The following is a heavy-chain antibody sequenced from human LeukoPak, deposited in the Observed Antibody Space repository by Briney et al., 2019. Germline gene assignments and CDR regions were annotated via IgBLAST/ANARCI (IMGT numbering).Heavy chain of an antibody. CDR2: IYPGDSDT. J-gene: IGHJ3*02. Sequence: GESLKISCKGSGYSFTSYWIGWVRQMPGKGLEWMGIIYPGDSDTRYSPSFQGQVTISADKSTSTAYLQWSSLKASDTAMYYCARLGGGAQLERGAGEDDAFDIWGQGTMVTVSS. D-gene: IGHD1-1*01. CDR3: ARLGGGAQLERGAGEDDAFDI. V-gene: IGHV5-51*01. CDR1: GYSFTSYW.